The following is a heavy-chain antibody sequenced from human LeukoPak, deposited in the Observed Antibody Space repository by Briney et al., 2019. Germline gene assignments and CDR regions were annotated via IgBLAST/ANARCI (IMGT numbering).Heavy chain of an antibody. CDR3: ARDRRVVVILDY. D-gene: IGHD2-15*01. CDR1: GYTFTSYY. CDR2: INPSGGST. V-gene: IGHV1-46*01. J-gene: IGHJ4*02. Sequence: ASVKVSCKASGYTFTSYYMYWVRQAPGQGLEWMRIINPSGGSTSYAQKFQGRVTMTRDTSTSTVYMELSSLRSEDTAVYYCARDRRVVVILDYWGQGTLVTVSS.